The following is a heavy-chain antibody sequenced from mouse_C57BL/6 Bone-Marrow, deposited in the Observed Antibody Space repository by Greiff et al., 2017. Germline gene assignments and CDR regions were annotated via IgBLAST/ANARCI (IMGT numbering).Heavy chain of an antibody. D-gene: IGHD1-1*01. V-gene: IGHV1-69*01. CDR2: INPSDSYT. Sequence: QVQLQQPGAELVMPGASVKLSCKASGYTFTSYWMHWVKQRPGQGLEWIGEINPSDSYTNYNQKFKGKSTLTVDKSSSTAYMQLRSLTSEDSAVSVCAREMCFGSSYDWYFDVWGTGTTVTVSA. J-gene: IGHJ1*03. CDR3: AREMCFGSSYDWYFDV. CDR1: GYTFTSYW.